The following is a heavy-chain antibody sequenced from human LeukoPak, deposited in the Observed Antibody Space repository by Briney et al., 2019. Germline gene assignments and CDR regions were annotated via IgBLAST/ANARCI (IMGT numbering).Heavy chain of an antibody. V-gene: IGHV5-51*01. D-gene: IGHD5-18*01. J-gene: IGHJ4*02. CDR3: ASTRSWHRYGYGY. CDR1: GYSLTSYW. CDR2: IYPGDSDS. Sequence: GDSLKISCKGSGYSLTSYWIGWVRQMPGKGLEWMGIIYPGDSDSRYSPSFQGQVTISADKSISTTYLQWSSLKASDTAMYYCASTRSWHRYGYGYWGQGTLVTVSS.